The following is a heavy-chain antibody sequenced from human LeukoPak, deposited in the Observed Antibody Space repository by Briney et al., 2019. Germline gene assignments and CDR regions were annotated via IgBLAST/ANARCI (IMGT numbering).Heavy chain of an antibody. J-gene: IGHJ4*02. D-gene: IGHD4-17*01. Sequence: ASVKVSCKASGYTFTSYAMHWVRQAPGQGLEWMGWISAYNGNTNYAQKLQGRVTMTTDTSTSTAYMELRSLRSDDTAVYYCARETGSAVGSTDFDYWGQGTLVTVSS. CDR1: GYTFTSYA. CDR3: ARETGSAVGSTDFDY. V-gene: IGHV1-18*01. CDR2: ISAYNGNT.